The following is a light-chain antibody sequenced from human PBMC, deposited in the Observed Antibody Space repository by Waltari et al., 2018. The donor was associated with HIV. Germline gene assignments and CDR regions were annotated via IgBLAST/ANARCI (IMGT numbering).Light chain of an antibody. V-gene: IGKV1-5*03. Sequence: DIQMTQSPSTLSASVGDRVPITCRASQSIIVWLALYQQKPGKAPKLLIYKASSLESGVPSRFSGSGSGTEFTLTISSLQPDDFATYYCQQYYSSPGTFGQGTKVEIK. CDR3: QQYYSSPGT. J-gene: IGKJ1*01. CDR2: KAS. CDR1: QSIIVW.